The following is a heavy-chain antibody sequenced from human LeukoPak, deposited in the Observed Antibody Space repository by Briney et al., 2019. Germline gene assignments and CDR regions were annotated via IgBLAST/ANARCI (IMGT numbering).Heavy chain of an antibody. Sequence: PGGSLRLSCAASGFTFDDYAMHWVRQAPGKGLEWVSGISWNSGSIGYADSVKGRFTFSRDNAKNSLYLQMNSLRAEDTALYYCAKDIRVVGATYDAFDIWGQGTMVTVSS. D-gene: IGHD1-26*01. CDR1: GFTFDDYA. J-gene: IGHJ3*02. CDR2: ISWNSGSI. CDR3: AKDIRVVGATYDAFDI. V-gene: IGHV3-9*01.